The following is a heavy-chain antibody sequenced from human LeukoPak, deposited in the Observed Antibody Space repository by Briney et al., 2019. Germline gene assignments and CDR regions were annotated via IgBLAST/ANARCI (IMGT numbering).Heavy chain of an antibody. CDR3: ARWVFSSGWYSFDY. V-gene: IGHV4-4*07. J-gene: IGHJ4*02. Sequence: SPESLSLTCAVSGGSLSIYYWSCVRQPAGRGLEWVGRIYTSGSNTYNPSLKSRVTMSVATSKNQFSLKMRSVTDADTAVYYCARWVFSSGWYSFDYWGQGTLVTVSS. CDR1: GGSLSIYY. D-gene: IGHD6-19*01. CDR2: IYTSGSN.